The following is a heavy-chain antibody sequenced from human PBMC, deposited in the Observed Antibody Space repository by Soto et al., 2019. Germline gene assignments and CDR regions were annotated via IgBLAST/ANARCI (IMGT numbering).Heavy chain of an antibody. CDR3: ARGQRFLEWSDREFPPYYYYYGMDV. V-gene: IGHV1-69*13. D-gene: IGHD3-3*01. CDR2: IIPIFGTV. CDR1: GGTFSSYA. Sequence: GASVKVSCKASGGTFSSYAISWVRQAPGQGLEWMGGIIPIFGTVNNAQKFQGRVTITADESTSTAYMELSSLRSEDTAVYYCARGQRFLEWSDREFPPYYYYYGMDVWGQGTTVTVSS. J-gene: IGHJ6*02.